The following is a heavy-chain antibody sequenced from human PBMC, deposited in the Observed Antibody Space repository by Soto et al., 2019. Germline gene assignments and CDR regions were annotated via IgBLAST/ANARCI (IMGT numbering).Heavy chain of an antibody. J-gene: IGHJ6*02. CDR2: IWYGRSNK. CDR1: GFTFSSYG. D-gene: IGHD3-3*01. V-gene: IGHV3-33*01. Sequence: GGSLRLSCAASGFTFSSYGMHWVRQAPGKGLEWVAVIWYGRSNKSYADSVKGRFTISRDNSKNSLYLQMNSLRAEDTAVYYCARVFLKWSTLYGMDVWGQGTTVTVSS. CDR3: ARVFLKWSTLYGMDV.